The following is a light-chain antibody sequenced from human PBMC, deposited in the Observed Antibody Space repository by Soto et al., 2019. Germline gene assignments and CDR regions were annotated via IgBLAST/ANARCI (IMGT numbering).Light chain of an antibody. Sequence: QPVLTQSPSASASLGASVKLTCTLSSGHSSYAIAWHQQQPEKGPRYLMKLNSDGSHSKGDGIPDRFSGSSSGAERYLTISSLQSEYEADYYCQTWGTGIQVFGGGTKVTVL. CDR3: QTWGTGIQV. CDR2: LNSDGSH. V-gene: IGLV4-69*01. CDR1: SGHSSYA. J-gene: IGLJ3*02.